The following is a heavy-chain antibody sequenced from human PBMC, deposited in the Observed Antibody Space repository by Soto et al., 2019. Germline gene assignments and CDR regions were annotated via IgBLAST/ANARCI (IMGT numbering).Heavy chain of an antibody. CDR1: GFTFDDYG. V-gene: IGHV3-20*01. D-gene: IGHD3-3*01. CDR2: IKWNCGST. J-gene: IGHJ6*04. CDR3: ARDRITIFGVVMDV. Sequence: EVQLVESGGGVVRPGGSLRLSCAASGFTFDDYGMSWGRQGPGEGLEWVSGIKWNCGSTGYADSVKGRFTISRDNAKNSLYLQMNSLRAEDTALYHCARDRITIFGVVMDVWGKGTTVTVSS.